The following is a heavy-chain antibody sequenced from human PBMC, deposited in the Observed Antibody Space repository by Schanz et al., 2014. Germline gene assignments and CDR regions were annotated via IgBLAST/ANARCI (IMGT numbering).Heavy chain of an antibody. CDR3: ARFRVHYSDF. CDR2: NSGGST. D-gene: IGHD3-10*01. Sequence: EVQLVESGGGLVQPGESLRLSCAASGFTVSSNYMSWVRQAPGKGLEWVSVNSGGSTYYADSVKGRFTISRDNAKNSLYLQMINLRAEDTAFYYCARFRVHYSDFWGQGVLVTVSS. CDR1: GFTVSSNY. J-gene: IGHJ4*02. V-gene: IGHV3-53*01.